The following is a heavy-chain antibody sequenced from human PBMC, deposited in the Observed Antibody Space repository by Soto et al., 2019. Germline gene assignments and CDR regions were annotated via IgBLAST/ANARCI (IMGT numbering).Heavy chain of an antibody. D-gene: IGHD3-22*01. CDR3: ARAGPLDYYDSSGYYFDY. CDR1: GGSISSSNW. Sequence: PSETLSLTCAVSGGSISSSNWWSWVRQPPGKGLEWIGEIYHSGSTNYNPSLKSRVTISVDKSKNQFSLKLSSVTAADTAVYYCARAGPLDYYDSSGYYFDYWGQGTLVTVSS. J-gene: IGHJ4*02. V-gene: IGHV4-4*02. CDR2: IYHSGST.